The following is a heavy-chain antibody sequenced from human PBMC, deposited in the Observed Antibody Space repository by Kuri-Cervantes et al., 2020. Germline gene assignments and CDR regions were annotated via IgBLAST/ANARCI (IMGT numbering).Heavy chain of an antibody. Sequence: ASVKVSCKASGYTFTSYGISWVRQAPGQGLEGMGWISAYNGNTKYSQKFQGRVTITRDTSASTAYMELSSLRSEETAVYYCAREGQLTTSYYYYYMDVWGKGTTVTVSS. CDR2: ISAYNGNT. CDR1: GYTFTSYG. D-gene: IGHD3-22*01. V-gene: IGHV1-18*01. J-gene: IGHJ6*03. CDR3: AREGQLTTSYYYYYMDV.